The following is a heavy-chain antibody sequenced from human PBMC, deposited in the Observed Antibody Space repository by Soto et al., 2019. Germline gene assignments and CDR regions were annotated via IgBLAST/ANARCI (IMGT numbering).Heavy chain of an antibody. CDR1: GDSITSAGYY. CDR2: IYHSGTT. D-gene: IGHD2-21*01. CDR3: ATRYAFGDYPEGFYV. Sequence: QVKLQESGPGLVKPSQTLSLTCTVSGDSITSAGYYWTWIRQQPGKVLYWIGFIYHSGTTYYNLSLKNRVIISMDTSTSQFSLSLRSVTAADTAVYYCATRYAFGDYPEGFYVWGHGTMVTVSS. J-gene: IGHJ3*01. V-gene: IGHV4-31*03.